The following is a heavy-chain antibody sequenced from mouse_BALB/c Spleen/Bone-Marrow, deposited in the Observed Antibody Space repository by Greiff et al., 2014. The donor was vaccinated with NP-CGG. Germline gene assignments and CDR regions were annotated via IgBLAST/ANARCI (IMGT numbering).Heavy chain of an antibody. CDR3: ARDSFLITRALDY. V-gene: IGHV2-6-7*01. CDR2: IWGDGST. D-gene: IGHD2-4*01. CDR1: GFSLTGYG. Sequence: VQLVESGPGLVAPSQILSITCTVSGFSLTGYGVNWVRQPPGKGLEWLGMIWGDGSTDYNSALKSRLSIIKDNSKSQVFLKMNSLQTDYTARYYCARDSFLITRALDYWGQGTSVTVSS. J-gene: IGHJ4*01.